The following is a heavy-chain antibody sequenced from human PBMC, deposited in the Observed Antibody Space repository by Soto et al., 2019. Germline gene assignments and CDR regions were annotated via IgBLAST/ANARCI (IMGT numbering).Heavy chain of an antibody. D-gene: IGHD3-9*01. Sequence: PGGSLRLSCASSGFTFSSYSMNWVRQAPGKGLGWVSSISSSSSYIYYADSVKGRFTISRDNAKNSLYLQMNSLRAEDTAVYYCARDNTYYDILTGYYRAPTFDYWGQGTLLTVSS. V-gene: IGHV3-21*01. CDR3: ARDNTYYDILTGYYRAPTFDY. J-gene: IGHJ4*02. CDR2: ISSSSSYI. CDR1: GFTFSSYS.